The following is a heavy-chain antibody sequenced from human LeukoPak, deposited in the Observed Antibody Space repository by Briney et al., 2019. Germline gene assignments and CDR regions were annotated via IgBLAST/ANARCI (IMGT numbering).Heavy chain of an antibody. CDR3: TRGDSYPEY. CDR1: GFTFSDYY. CDR2: ISSGGSPI. D-gene: IGHD5-18*01. J-gene: IGHJ4*02. V-gene: IGHV3-11*01. Sequence: PGGSLRLSCAASGFTFSDYYMSWIRQAPGKGLEWVSHISSGGSPIYYADSVRGRFTISRSNAKNSLYLEMNSLRAEDTAVYYCTRGDSYPEYWGQGTLVTVSS.